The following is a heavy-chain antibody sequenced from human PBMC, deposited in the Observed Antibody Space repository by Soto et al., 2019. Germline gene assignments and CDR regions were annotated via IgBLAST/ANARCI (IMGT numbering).Heavy chain of an antibody. CDR3: AKGWAPGYFDY. CDR2: IAYDGSNK. Sequence: QVQLVESGGGVVQPGRSLRLSCAASGFTFSSYGVHWVRQAPGKGLEWVAVIAYDGSNKYYADSVKGRFTISRDNSKNTLYLQMNSLRAEDTAVYYCAKGWAPGYFDYWGQGTLVTVSS. J-gene: IGHJ4*02. V-gene: IGHV3-30*18. D-gene: IGHD3-16*01. CDR1: GFTFSSYG.